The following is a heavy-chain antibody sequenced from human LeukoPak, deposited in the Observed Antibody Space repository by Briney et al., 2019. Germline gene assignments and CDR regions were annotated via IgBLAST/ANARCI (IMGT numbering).Heavy chain of an antibody. CDR1: GYTFTGYY. V-gene: IGHV1-2*06. CDR3: ARWGKYYYDSSGYYY. J-gene: IGHJ4*02. Sequence: ASVKVSRTASGYTFTGYYMHWVRQAPGEGLEWMGRIHPNSGGTKYAQRFQGRVTVTRDTSISTVYMELSRLRSDDTAVYYCARWGKYYYDSSGYYYWGQGTLASVSS. D-gene: IGHD3-22*01. CDR2: IHPNSGGT.